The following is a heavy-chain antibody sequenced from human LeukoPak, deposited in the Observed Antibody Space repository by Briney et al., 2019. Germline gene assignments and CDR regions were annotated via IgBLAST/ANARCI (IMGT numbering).Heavy chain of an antibody. J-gene: IGHJ2*01. D-gene: IGHD3-16*01. Sequence: GGSLRLSCAASGITVSNNYMSWVRQAPGKGLDWVSVMYVSGRTFYADSVQGRFTISRDNSKNTLYLQMNSLRVEDTAVYYCAREGHLGKYFDLWGRGTQVTVSS. V-gene: IGHV3-53*01. CDR3: AREGHLGKYFDL. CDR1: GITVSNNY. CDR2: MYVSGRT.